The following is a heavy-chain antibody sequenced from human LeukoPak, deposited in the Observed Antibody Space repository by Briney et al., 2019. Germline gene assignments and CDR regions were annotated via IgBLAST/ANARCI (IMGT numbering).Heavy chain of an antibody. CDR2: ISWNSGRI. V-gene: IGHV3-9*01. J-gene: IGHJ6*02. D-gene: IGHD3-10*01. Sequence: GGSLRLSCAASGFTLDDFATHWVRQAPGKGLEWVSGISWNSGRIGYADSVKGRFTISRDNAKNSLYLQMNSLRAEDTALYYCGKAFLNTLVEFGYGMDVWGQGTTVTVSS. CDR1: GFTLDDFA. CDR3: GKAFLNTLVEFGYGMDV.